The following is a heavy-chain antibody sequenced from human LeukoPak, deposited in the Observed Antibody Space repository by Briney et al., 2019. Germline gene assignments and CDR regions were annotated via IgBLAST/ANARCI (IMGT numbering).Heavy chain of an antibody. J-gene: IGHJ4*02. D-gene: IGHD3-22*01. V-gene: IGHV1-18*01. CDR1: GYTFTSYG. CDR3: ARDWGVYDSSGYYSY. CDR2: ISAYNGNT. Sequence: ASVKVSCKASGYTFTSYGISWVRQAPGQGPEWMGWISAYNGNTNYAQKLQGRVTMTTDASTSTAYMELRSPRSDDTAVYYCARDWGVYDSSGYYSYWGQGTLVTVSS.